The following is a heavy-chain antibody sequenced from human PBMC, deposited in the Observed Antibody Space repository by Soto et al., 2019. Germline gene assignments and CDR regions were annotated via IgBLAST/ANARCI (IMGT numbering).Heavy chain of an antibody. CDR2: IIPIFGTA. CDR1: GGTFSSYA. J-gene: IGHJ6*02. V-gene: IGHV1-69*01. CDR3: ARDTGTTERIVDYYGMDV. D-gene: IGHD1-7*01. Sequence: QVQLVQSGAEVKTPGSSVKVSCKASGGTFSSYAISWVRQAPGQGLEWMGGIIPIFGTANYAQKFQGRVTITADESTSTAYMELSSLRSEDTAVYYCARDTGTTERIVDYYGMDVWGQGTTVTVSS.